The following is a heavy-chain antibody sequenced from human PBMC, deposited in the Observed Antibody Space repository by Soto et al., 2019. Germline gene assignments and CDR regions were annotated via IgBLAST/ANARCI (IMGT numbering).Heavy chain of an antibody. V-gene: IGHV1-46*03. CDR1: GYTFTSYY. J-gene: IGHJ5*02. CDR3: ARKRAYCSSTSCFNWFDP. Sequence: EASVKVSCKASGYTFTSYYMHWVRQAPGQGLEWMGIINPSGGSTSYAQKLQGRVTMTRDTSTSTVYMELSSLRSEDTAVYYRARKRAYCSSTSCFNWFDPWGQGTLVTSPQ. CDR2: INPSGGST. D-gene: IGHD2-2*01.